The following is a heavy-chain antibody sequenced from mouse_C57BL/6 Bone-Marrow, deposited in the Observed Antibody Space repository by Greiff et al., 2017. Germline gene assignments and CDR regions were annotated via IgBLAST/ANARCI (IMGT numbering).Heavy chain of an antibody. CDR2: ISDGGSYT. J-gene: IGHJ2*01. CDR1: GFTFSSYA. CDR3: ARGRLRRDFDY. V-gene: IGHV5-4*01. D-gene: IGHD2-4*01. Sequence: EVQLVESGGGLVKPGGSLKLSCAASGFTFSSYAMSWVRQTPEKRLEWVATISDGGSYTYYPDNVKGRFTISRDNAKNNLYLQMSHLKSEDTAMYYCARGRLRRDFDYWGQGTTLTVSS.